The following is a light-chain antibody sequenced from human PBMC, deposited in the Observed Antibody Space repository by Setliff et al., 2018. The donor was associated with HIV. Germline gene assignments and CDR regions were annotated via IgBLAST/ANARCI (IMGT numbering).Light chain of an antibody. Sequence: QSALTQPHSASGTPGQRVTVSCSGSSSNIGRNTVNWYQQFPRTTPKLLIYTNNPRPSGVPGRFSGSKSGTSASLAISGLQSEDEADYYCAVWDDRLSGYVFGTGTKVTVL. J-gene: IGLJ1*01. CDR2: TNN. V-gene: IGLV1-44*01. CDR3: AVWDDRLSGYV. CDR1: SSNIGRNT.